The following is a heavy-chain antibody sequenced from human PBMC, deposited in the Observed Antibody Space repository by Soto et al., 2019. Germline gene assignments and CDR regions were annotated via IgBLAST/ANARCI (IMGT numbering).Heavy chain of an antibody. Sequence: GGSLRLSCAASGFTFSSYAMSWVRQAPGKGLEWVSSISSSSSYIYYADSVKGRFTISRDNAKNSLYLQMNSLRAEDTAVYYCARGRHWDIVLVPAALDAFEIRGQGTMVTGSS. CDR1: GFTFSSYA. D-gene: IGHD2-2*01. CDR2: ISSSSSYI. J-gene: IGHJ3*02. CDR3: ARGRHWDIVLVPAALDAFEI. V-gene: IGHV3-21*01.